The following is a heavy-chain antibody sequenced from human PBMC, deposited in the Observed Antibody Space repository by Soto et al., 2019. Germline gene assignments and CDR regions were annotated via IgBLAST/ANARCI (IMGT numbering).Heavy chain of an antibody. Sequence: QVQLVQSGSEVKKPGSSVKVSCKASGDTFSIYTISWVRQAPGQGLEWMGRVIPISDITSYTQRFQGRVTIPADKSTTTVYMELSSLRSEDTAVYYCARDRDNSNWPNFDFWGQGTLVTVSS. CDR3: ARDRDNSNWPNFDF. J-gene: IGHJ4*02. D-gene: IGHD6-13*01. CDR1: GDTFSIYT. V-gene: IGHV1-69*02. CDR2: VIPISDIT.